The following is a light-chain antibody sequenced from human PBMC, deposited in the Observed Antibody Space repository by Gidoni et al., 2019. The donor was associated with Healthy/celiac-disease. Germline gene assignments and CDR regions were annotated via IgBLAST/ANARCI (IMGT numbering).Light chain of an antibody. V-gene: IGKV1-5*03. CDR2: KAS. J-gene: IGKJ1*01. CDR3: QQYNTYST. CDR1: QSISHW. Sequence: DIQMTQSPSTLSASVGDRVTITCRASQSISHWLAWYQQRPGKAPKLLVYKASSLQSGVPSRFSGSGSGTEFTLTISSLQPDDFATYYCQQYNTYSTFGQXTKVEIK.